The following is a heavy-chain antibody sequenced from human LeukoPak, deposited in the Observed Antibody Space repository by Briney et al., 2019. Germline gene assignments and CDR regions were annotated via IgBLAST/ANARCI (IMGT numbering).Heavy chain of an antibody. CDR2: ISAYNGNT. Sequence: EASVKVSCKASGYTFTGYGISWVRQAPGQGLEWMGWISAYNGNTNYAQKLQGRVTMTTDTSTSTAYMELRSLRSDDTAVYYCASSYEDYVWGSYRFDYWGQGTLVTVSS. J-gene: IGHJ4*02. CDR3: ASSYEDYVWGSYRFDY. D-gene: IGHD3-16*02. CDR1: GYTFTGYG. V-gene: IGHV1-18*01.